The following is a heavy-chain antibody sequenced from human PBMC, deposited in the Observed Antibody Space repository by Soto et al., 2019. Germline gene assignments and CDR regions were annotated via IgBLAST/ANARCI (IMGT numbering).Heavy chain of an antibody. Sequence: EVQLLESGGGLIQPGGSLRLSCAASGFTFSSYAMTWVRQAPGKGLEWVSGLSDTGRTTYYADSVQGRFTISRDNSKNTLFLQMNSLRAEDTAVYYCAKDGDYDFWSGYYTDYYYYGMDVWGQGTTVTVSS. J-gene: IGHJ6*02. CDR3: AKDGDYDFWSGYYTDYYYYGMDV. D-gene: IGHD3-3*01. CDR1: GFTFSSYA. V-gene: IGHV3-23*01. CDR2: LSDTGRTT.